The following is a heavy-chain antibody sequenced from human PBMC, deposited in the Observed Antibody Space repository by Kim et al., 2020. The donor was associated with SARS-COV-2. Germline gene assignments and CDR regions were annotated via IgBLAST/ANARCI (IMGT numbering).Heavy chain of an antibody. J-gene: IGHJ4*02. CDR2: IYYSGST. CDR1: GGSISSSSYY. CDR3: ARPDEGSGGNFDY. V-gene: IGHV4-39*01. D-gene: IGHD6-19*01. Sequence: SETLSLTCTVSGGSISSSSYYWGWIRQPPGKGLEWIGSIYYSGSTYYNPSLKSRVTISVDTSKNQFSLKLSSVTAADTAVYYCARPDEGSGGNFDYWGQG.